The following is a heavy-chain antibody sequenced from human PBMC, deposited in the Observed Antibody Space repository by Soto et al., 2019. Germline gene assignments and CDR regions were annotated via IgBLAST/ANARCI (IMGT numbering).Heavy chain of an antibody. CDR2: IIPIFGTA. Sequence: ASVKVSCKASGGTFSSYAISWVRQAPGQGLEWMGGIIPIFGTANYAQKFQGRVTITADESTSTAYMELSSLRSEDTAVYYCARKPCSGGSCPMYYFHYWVQGTLVTVSS. CDR3: ARKPCSGGSCPMYYFHY. V-gene: IGHV1-69*13. CDR1: GGTFSSYA. D-gene: IGHD2-15*01. J-gene: IGHJ4*02.